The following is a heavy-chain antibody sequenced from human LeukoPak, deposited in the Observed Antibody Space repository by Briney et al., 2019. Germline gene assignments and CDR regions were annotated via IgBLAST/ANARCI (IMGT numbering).Heavy chain of an antibody. Sequence: SETLSLTCAVYGGSFSGYYWSWIRQPPGKGLEWIGRIYTSGSTNYNPSLKSRVTMSVDTSKNQFSLKLSSVTAADTAVYYCARSGTRTYYYDSSGYYSLHFDYWGQGTLVTVSS. CDR1: GGSFSGYY. V-gene: IGHV4-59*10. CDR2: IYTSGST. J-gene: IGHJ4*02. CDR3: ARSGTRTYYYDSSGYYSLHFDY. D-gene: IGHD3-22*01.